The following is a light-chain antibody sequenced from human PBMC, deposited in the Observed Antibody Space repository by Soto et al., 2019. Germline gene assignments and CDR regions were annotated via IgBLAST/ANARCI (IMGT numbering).Light chain of an antibody. CDR2: GSS. J-gene: IGKJ1*01. CDR3: QKFDSEPRT. CDR1: QGISNF. V-gene: IGKV1-27*01. Sequence: DIQMTQSPSSLSASVGDRVTITCRASQGISNFLAWYQQKPGTVPKLLIYGSSTLHSGVPSRFSGSGSGTDFSLTSSSLQPEDVATYYCQKFDSEPRTFGQGTKVEIK.